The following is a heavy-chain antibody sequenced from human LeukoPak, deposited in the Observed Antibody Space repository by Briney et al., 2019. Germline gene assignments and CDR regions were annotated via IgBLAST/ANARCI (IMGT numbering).Heavy chain of an antibody. Sequence: GGSLRLSCAASGFTFSSYAMNWVRQAPGKGLEYVSAISSNGGTTYYADSVKGRFTISRDNSKNTLYLQMGSLRAEDMAVYYCVRDMAVAGTRHNWFDPWGQRILVTVSS. D-gene: IGHD6-19*01. CDR3: VRDMAVAGTRHNWFDP. J-gene: IGHJ5*02. V-gene: IGHV3-64*02. CDR2: ISSNGGTT. CDR1: GFTFSSYA.